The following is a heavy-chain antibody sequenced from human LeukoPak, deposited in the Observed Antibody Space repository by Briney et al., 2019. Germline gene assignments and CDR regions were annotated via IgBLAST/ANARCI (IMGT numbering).Heavy chain of an antibody. CDR3: ARMYYYGSGSFSPFDY. D-gene: IGHD3-10*01. CDR2: IYYSGST. Sequence: SETLSLTCTVSGYSISSGYYWSWMRPPPGKGLEWIGYIYYSGSTKYNPSLKSRVTISVDTSKNQFSLKLSSVTAADTAVYYCARMYYYGSGSFSPFDYWGQGTLVTVSS. V-gene: IGHV4-61*01. CDR1: GYSISSGYY. J-gene: IGHJ4*02.